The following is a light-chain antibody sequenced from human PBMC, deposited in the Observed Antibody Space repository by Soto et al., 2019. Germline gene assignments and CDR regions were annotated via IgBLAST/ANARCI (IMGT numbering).Light chain of an antibody. CDR1: QSVSSY. CDR2: DAS. CDR3: QQRSNWPTA. Sequence: EIVLTQSPATLSLSPGERATLSCRASQSVSSYLAWYQQKPGQAPRLLIYDASNRATGIPARFSGSGSGTDFPRTISSLEPEDFAVYYCQQRSNWPTAFGGGTKVEIK. V-gene: IGKV3-11*01. J-gene: IGKJ4*01.